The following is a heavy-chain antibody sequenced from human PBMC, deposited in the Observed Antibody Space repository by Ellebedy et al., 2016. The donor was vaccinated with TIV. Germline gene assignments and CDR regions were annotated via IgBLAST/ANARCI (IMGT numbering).Heavy chain of an antibody. CDR2: IYYSGST. J-gene: IGHJ4*02. D-gene: IGHD3-22*01. Sequence: MPSETLSLTCTPSGGSFSNYYWSWIRQLPGKGLEWIGYIYYSGSTNYKPSLVSRVTISVDTSRNQFSLRLSSVTAADTAVYYCARIADMSYDSSGYIDYWGQGTLVTVSS. CDR3: ARIADMSYDSSGYIDY. CDR1: GGSFSNYY. V-gene: IGHV4-59*01.